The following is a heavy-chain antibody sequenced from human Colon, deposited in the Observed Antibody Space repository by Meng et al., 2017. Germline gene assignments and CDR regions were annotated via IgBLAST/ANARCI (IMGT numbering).Heavy chain of an antibody. D-gene: IGHD1-26*01. CDR1: EYTFTSYD. Sequence: QVQLVQSGAEGKKPGAPVKASCKASEYTFTSYDINWVRQATGQGLEWMGWMNPNSGNTGYAQKFQGRVTMTRNTAISTAYMELSRLRSEDTAVYYCARVEVGITSGDYWGQGTLVTVSS. V-gene: IGHV1-8*01. J-gene: IGHJ4*02. CDR2: MNPNSGNT. CDR3: ARVEVGITSGDY.